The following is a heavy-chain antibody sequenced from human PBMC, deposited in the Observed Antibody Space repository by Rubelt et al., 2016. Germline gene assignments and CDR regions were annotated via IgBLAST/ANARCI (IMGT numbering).Heavy chain of an antibody. CDR3: ARDGGIAVRNWFDP. J-gene: IGHJ5*02. CDR2: ISAYNGNT. CDR1: GYTFTSYG. D-gene: IGHD6-19*01. Sequence: QVQLVQSGAEVKKPGASVKVSCKASGYTFTSYGISWVRQAPGQGLEWMGWISAYNGNTNYARKLQGRGTMTTDTATGTAYMELRSLRSDDTAVYYCARDGGIAVRNWFDPWGQGTLVTVSS. V-gene: IGHV1-18*01.